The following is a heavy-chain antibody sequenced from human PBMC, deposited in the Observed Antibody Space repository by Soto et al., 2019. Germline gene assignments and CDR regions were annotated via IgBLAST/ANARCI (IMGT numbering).Heavy chain of an antibody. CDR2: INRDGGST. D-gene: IGHD4-17*01. CDR3: ARAPGFYGDFFDY. V-gene: IGHV3-20*04. CDR1: GFTFDDYG. J-gene: IGHJ4*02. Sequence: GGSLRLSCAVFGFTFDDYGMRWVSQATGKGLERVSGINRDGGSTGYADSVKGRFTISRDNAKNSLYLQMNSLRAEDTALYYCARAPGFYGDFFDYWGQGSLVTVSS.